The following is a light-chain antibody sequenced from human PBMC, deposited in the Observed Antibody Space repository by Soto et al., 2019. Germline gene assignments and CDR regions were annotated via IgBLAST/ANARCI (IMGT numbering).Light chain of an antibody. V-gene: IGKV3-15*01. CDR3: QQYHSCPPT. CDR2: GAS. J-gene: IGKJ1*01. Sequence: EIVMTQSPVTLSVSPGERATLSCRASQSVSTRLAWYQQKPGKAPRVLIYGASTRETGAPARFSGSGSGTEFTLTISSLQSEDFAVYYCQQYHSCPPTFGQGTKVDIK. CDR1: QSVSTR.